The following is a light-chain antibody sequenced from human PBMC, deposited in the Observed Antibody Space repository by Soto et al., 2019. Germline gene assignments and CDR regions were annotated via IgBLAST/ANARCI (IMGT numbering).Light chain of an antibody. Sequence: EIVLTQSPGTLSLSPGERATLSCRASQSVSSSYLAWYQQKPGQAHRLLIYGASSRATGIPDRFSGSGSGTDFTLTISRLEPEDFAVYYCQQYGSSPGTFGQGTKVDI. V-gene: IGKV3-20*01. CDR1: QSVSSSY. J-gene: IGKJ1*01. CDR3: QQYGSSPGT. CDR2: GAS.